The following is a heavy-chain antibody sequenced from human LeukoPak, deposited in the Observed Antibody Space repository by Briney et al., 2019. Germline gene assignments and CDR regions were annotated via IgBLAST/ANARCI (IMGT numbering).Heavy chain of an antibody. Sequence: GGSLRLSCAASGFTFSRYWMTWVRQGPGKGLEWVANIKQDGSEKYYVDSVKGQFTISRDNAKNSLYLQMRSLRVEDTAVYYCARVGEEGDFDYWGQGALVTVSS. CDR1: GFTFSRYW. CDR3: ARVGEEGDFDY. J-gene: IGHJ4*02. CDR2: IKQDGSEK. V-gene: IGHV3-7*01. D-gene: IGHD3-10*01.